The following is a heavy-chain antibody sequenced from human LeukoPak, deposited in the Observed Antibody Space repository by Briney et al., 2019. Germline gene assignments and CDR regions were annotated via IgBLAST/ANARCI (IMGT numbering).Heavy chain of an antibody. J-gene: IGHJ4*02. CDR1: GFTFSSYW. CDR3: ARVFGPARQTVFSDRTTHFDY. Sequence: GGSLRLSCAASGFTFSSYWMSWVRQAPGKGLEWVANIKQDGSEKYYVDSVKGRFTISRDNAKNSLYLQMNSLRAEDTAVYYCARVFGPARQTVFSDRTTHFDYWGQGTLVTVSS. CDR2: IKQDGSEK. V-gene: IGHV3-7*01. D-gene: IGHD4-17*01.